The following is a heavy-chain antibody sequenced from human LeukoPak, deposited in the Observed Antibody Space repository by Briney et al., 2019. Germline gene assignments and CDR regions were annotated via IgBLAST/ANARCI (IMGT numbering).Heavy chain of an antibody. CDR1: GFTFSSYA. CDR2: ISNDGSNK. Sequence: GGSLRLSCAASGFTFSSYAMRWVRQAPGKGLEWVAIISNDGSNKYYADSVKGRFTLSRDNSKYTVYLQMNSLRAEDTALYYCARDLGLGRGWYGGDYWGQGTLVTVSS. J-gene: IGHJ4*02. CDR3: ARDLGLGRGWYGGDY. V-gene: IGHV3-30-3*01. D-gene: IGHD6-19*01.